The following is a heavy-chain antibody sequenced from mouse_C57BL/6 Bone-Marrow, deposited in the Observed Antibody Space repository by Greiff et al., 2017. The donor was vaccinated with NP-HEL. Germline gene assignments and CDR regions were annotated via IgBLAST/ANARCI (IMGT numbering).Heavy chain of an antibody. D-gene: IGHD1-1*01. J-gene: IGHJ4*01. CDR2: INPSNGGT. Sequence: VQLQQPGTELVKPGASVKLSCKASGYTFTSYWMHWVKQRPGQGLEWIGNINPSNGGTNYNEKFKSKATLTVDKSSSTAYMQLSSLTSEDSAVYYCARLGTTVVPYYAMDYWGQGTSVTVSS. CDR3: ARLGTTVVPYYAMDY. CDR1: GYTFTSYW. V-gene: IGHV1-53*01.